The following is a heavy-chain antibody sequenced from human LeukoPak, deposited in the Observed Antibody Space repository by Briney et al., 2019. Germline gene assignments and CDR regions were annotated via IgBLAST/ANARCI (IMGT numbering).Heavy chain of an antibody. D-gene: IGHD3-16*01. Sequence: SETLSLTCTVSGGSISSYYWSWIRQPPGKGLEWIGYIYYSGSTNYNPSLKSRVTISVDTSKNQFSLKLSSVTAADTAVYYCAGGERVPYFDYWGQGTLVTVSS. CDR2: IYYSGST. CDR3: AGGERVPYFDY. J-gene: IGHJ4*02. V-gene: IGHV4-59*01. CDR1: GGSISSYY.